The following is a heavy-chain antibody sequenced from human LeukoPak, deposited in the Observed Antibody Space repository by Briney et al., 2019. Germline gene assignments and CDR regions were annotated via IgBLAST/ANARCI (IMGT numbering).Heavy chain of an antibody. CDR3: ATTASRGPQSAEYFQY. D-gene: IGHD1-1*01. CDR2: IGTTGDK. J-gene: IGHJ1*01. Sequence: TGGSLRLSCAASGFTFSKNDMQWVRQVTGKGLEWVSSIGTTGDKYYADSVKGRFTISRDNSKNTLYLQMNSLRAEDTAVYYCATTASRGPQSAEYFQYWGQGTLVTVSS. V-gene: IGHV3-13*04. CDR1: GFTFSKND.